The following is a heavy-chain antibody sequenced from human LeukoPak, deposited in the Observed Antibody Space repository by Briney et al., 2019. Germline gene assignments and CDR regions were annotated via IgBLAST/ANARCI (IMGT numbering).Heavy chain of an antibody. V-gene: IGHV1-2*02. Sequence: GASVKVSCKASGYTFTSYGIGWVRQAPGQGLEWMGWINPNSGGTNYAQKFQGRVTMTRDTSISTAYMELSRLRSDDTAVYYCARSVDVVGEPFDYWGQGTLVTVSS. J-gene: IGHJ4*02. D-gene: IGHD5-12*01. CDR1: GYTFTSYG. CDR3: ARSVDVVGEPFDY. CDR2: INPNSGGT.